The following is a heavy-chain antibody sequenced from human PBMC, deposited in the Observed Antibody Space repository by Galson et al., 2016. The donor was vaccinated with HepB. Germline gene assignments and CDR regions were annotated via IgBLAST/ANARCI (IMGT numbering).Heavy chain of an antibody. Sequence: SLRLSCAASGFIMNSDYISWVRQAPGKGLEWIALLYSIGTTHYADSVQGRFTISRDNPKTTLFLQMKNLRVEDTATYYCADSSGSYYDAFDIWGPGTMVTVTS. J-gene: IGHJ3*02. CDR2: LYSIGTT. D-gene: IGHD3-22*01. CDR3: ADSSGSYYDAFDI. V-gene: IGHV3-53*01. CDR1: GFIMNSDY.